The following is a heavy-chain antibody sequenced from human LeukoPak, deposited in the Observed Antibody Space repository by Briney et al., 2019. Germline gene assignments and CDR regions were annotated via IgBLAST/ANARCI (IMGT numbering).Heavy chain of an antibody. D-gene: IGHD6-19*01. V-gene: IGHV3-23*01. CDR2: ISGSGDDT. Sequence: GGSLRLSCAASGFTFSSYAMSWVRQAPGKGLEWVSTISGSGDDTYYADSVKGRFTISRDNSKNTLYLQMISLRAEDTAVYYCAKDRGSSGWNGLDYWGQGTLVTVSP. CDR3: AKDRGSSGWNGLDY. CDR1: GFTFSSYA. J-gene: IGHJ4*02.